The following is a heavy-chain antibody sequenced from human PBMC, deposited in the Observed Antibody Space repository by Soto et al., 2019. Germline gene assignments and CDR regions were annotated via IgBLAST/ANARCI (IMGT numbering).Heavy chain of an antibody. D-gene: IGHD2-21*01. J-gene: IGHJ6*03. Sequence: SETLSLTCVVSGGSLSDYFWSWIRQPPGMALEWIGEINHLGSINYNPSLKSRVTMSVDTSKSQFSLTLNSVTAADTATYYCARGGISHWAYFYYMDVWDRGTTVTVSS. CDR2: INHLGSI. V-gene: IGHV4-34*01. CDR3: ARGGISHWAYFYYMDV. CDR1: GGSLSDYF.